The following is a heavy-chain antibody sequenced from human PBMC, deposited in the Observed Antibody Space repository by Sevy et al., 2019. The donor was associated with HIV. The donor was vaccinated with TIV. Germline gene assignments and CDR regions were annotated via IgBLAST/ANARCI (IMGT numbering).Heavy chain of an antibody. J-gene: IGHJ4*02. Sequence: SETLSLTCTVSGGSISSGGYYWSWIRQHPGKGLEWIGYIYYSGSTYYNPSLKSRVTISVDTSKNQFSLKLSSVTAADTAVYYCARAASSSGYVAYWGQGTLVTVSS. CDR1: GGSISSGGYY. CDR3: ARAASSSGYVAY. CDR2: IYYSGST. V-gene: IGHV4-31*03. D-gene: IGHD5-12*01.